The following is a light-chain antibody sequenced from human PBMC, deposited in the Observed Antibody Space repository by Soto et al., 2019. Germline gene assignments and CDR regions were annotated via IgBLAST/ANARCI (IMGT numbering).Light chain of an antibody. CDR1: QRLSSSS. V-gene: IGKV3-20*01. CDR3: QQYNNWPPT. CDR2: GAS. J-gene: IGKJ5*01. Sequence: EIVLTQSPGTLSLSPGERAALSCRASQRLSSSSLAWYQQKPGHGPRLLIYGASRRATGIPDRFSATESGTDFTLTISSLEPEDFAVYFCQQYNNWPPTFGRGTRLEIK.